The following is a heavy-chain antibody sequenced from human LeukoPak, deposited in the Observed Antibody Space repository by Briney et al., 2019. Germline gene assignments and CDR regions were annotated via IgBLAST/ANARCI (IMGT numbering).Heavy chain of an antibody. CDR2: ISSSSSYI. Sequence: GGSPRLSCAASGFTFSSYSMNWVRQAPGKGLEWVSSISSSSSYIYYADTVKGRFTISRDNAKNSLYLQMNSLRAEDTAVYYCAREDSSGWDPLQWGQGNLVSVSS. V-gene: IGHV3-21*01. D-gene: IGHD6-19*01. J-gene: IGHJ4*02. CDR3: AREDSSGWDPLQ. CDR1: GFTFSSYS.